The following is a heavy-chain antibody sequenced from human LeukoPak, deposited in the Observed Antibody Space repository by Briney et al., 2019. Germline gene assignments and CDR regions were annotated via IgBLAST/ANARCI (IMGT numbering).Heavy chain of an antibody. CDR1: GGSISSYY. Sequence: PSETLSLTCTVSGGSISSYYWSWIRQPPGKGLEWIGCIYYSGGANYNPSLKSRVTISLDTSKNQFSLKLTSVTAADTALFYCARHKTGARAFDIWGQGTMVTVSS. CDR3: ARHKTGARAFDI. D-gene: IGHD3-10*01. J-gene: IGHJ3*02. V-gene: IGHV4-59*08. CDR2: IYYSGGA.